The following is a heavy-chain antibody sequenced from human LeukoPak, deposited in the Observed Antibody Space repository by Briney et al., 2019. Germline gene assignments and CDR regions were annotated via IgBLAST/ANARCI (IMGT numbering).Heavy chain of an antibody. D-gene: IGHD6-25*01. CDR3: ARENLAAAADY. Sequence: HTGGSLRLSCAASEFTFSAYRMHWVRQAPGKGLVWVSRIRGDGSMTNYADSVKGRFTISRDNAKNTLYLQMNSLRLEDTAVYYCARENLAAAADYWGQGTVVTVSS. V-gene: IGHV3-74*01. J-gene: IGHJ4*02. CDR1: EFTFSAYR. CDR2: IRGDGSMT.